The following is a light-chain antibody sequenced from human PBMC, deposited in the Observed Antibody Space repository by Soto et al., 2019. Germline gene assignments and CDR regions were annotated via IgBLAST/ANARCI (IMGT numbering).Light chain of an antibody. J-gene: IGLJ2*01. CDR2: EFS. Sequence: QSALTQPPSASGSPGQSVTISCTGTSSDVGGYNYVSWYQQHPGKAPKLMIYEFSKRPSGVPDSSSGSKSGNTASLTVSGIQAEDEADYYCSSYAGSNNVVFGGGTKVTVL. CDR1: SSDVGGYNY. V-gene: IGLV2-8*01. CDR3: SSYAGSNNVV.